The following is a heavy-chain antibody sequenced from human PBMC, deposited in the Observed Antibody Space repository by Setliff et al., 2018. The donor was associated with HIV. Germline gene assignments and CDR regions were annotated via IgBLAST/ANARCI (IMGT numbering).Heavy chain of an antibody. CDR1: GCTFTDYF. CDR3: ARQFSNSLDY. Sequence: ASVKVSCKTSGCTFTDYFMHWVRQAPGQGLEWMGWIHPNSGGTVYAQKFQGRVTMTRDTSIGTAYMALSRLRSDDTAVYYCARQFSNSLDYWGQGALVTVSS. J-gene: IGHJ4*02. CDR2: IHPNSGGT. D-gene: IGHD2-8*01. V-gene: IGHV1-2*02.